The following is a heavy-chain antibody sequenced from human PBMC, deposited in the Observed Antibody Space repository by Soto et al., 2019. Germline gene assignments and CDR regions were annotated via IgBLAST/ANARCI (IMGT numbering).Heavy chain of an antibody. CDR1: GCSISSYC. J-gene: IGHJ4*02. D-gene: IGHD3-10*01. CDR3: ARVGDGSGRHGYYFDY. CDR2: IYYSGST. Sequence: XETLSLTCTVAGCSISSYCWSWIRQPPGKGLEWIGYIYYSGSTNYNPSLKSRVTISVDTSKNQFSLKLSSVTAADTAVYYCARVGDGSGRHGYYFDYWGQGSLVTVSS. V-gene: IGHV4-59*01.